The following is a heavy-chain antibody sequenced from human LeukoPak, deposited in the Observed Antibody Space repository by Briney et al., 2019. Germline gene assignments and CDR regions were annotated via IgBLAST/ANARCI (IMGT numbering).Heavy chain of an antibody. J-gene: IGHJ4*02. CDR3: AKEGRSYDNGY. Sequence: ASVKVSRKASGYTLTSYAMHWVRQAPGQGLEWMGWINAGNGNTKYSQKFQGRVTITRDTSASTAYMELSSLRSEDTAVYYCAKEGRSYDNGYWGQGTLVTVSS. CDR1: GYTLTSYA. V-gene: IGHV1-3*01. CDR2: INAGNGNT. D-gene: IGHD3-22*01.